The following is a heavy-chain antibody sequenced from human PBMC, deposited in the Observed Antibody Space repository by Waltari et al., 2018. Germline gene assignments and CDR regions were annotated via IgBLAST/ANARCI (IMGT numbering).Heavy chain of an antibody. J-gene: IGHJ3*02. CDR2: MDWNGGRT. V-gene: IGHV3-20*01. Sequence: EVQLVESGGGVVRPGGSVSLSCAASGFIFNNYGMRWVRQVPGKGLEWVSGMDWNGGRTGYADSVEGRFTISRDNAKDSLLLQMNTLRAEDTALYHCARVSRKTTATMVAAFDIWGQGTMVTVSS. CDR1: GFIFNNYG. CDR3: ARVSRKTTATMVAAFDI. D-gene: IGHD4-17*01.